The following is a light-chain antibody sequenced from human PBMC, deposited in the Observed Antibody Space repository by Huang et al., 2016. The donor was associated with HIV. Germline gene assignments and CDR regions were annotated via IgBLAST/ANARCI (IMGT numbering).Light chain of an antibody. CDR3: QQYFEWPPTT. CDR2: GAS. Sequence: EIVMTQSPATLSVSPGESATLSCRASQSVSDYLAWYQQKPGQAPRLLISGASTRATGIPARFSGSGSGTEFTLTISSLQSEDFAVYYCQQYFEWPPTTFGQGTKVEIK. J-gene: IGKJ1*01. V-gene: IGKV3-15*01. CDR1: QSVSDY.